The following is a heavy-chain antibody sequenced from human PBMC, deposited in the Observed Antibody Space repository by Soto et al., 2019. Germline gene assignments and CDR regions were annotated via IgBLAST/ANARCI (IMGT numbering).Heavy chain of an antibody. CDR1: GGSFSGYY. J-gene: IGHJ6*02. D-gene: IGHD5-12*01. CDR2: INHSGST. Sequence: NPSETLSLTCAVYGGSFSGYYWSWIRQPPGKGLEWIGEINHSGSTNYNPSLKSRVTISVDTSKNQFSLKLSSVTAADTAVYYCARGNIVATILHGMDVWGQGTTVTVSS. V-gene: IGHV4-34*01. CDR3: ARGNIVATILHGMDV.